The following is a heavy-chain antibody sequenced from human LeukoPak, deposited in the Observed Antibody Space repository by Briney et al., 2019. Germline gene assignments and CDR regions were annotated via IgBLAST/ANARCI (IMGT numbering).Heavy chain of an antibody. CDR3: AKIVTMVRGVIKNYYYGLDV. D-gene: IGHD3-10*01. Sequence: GGSLRLSCAASGFTFSSYAMSWVRQAPGNGLEWVSAISGSGGSTYYADSVKGRFTISRDNSKNTLYLQMNSLRAEDTAVYYCAKIVTMVRGVIKNYYYGLDVWGQGTTVTVSS. V-gene: IGHV3-23*01. J-gene: IGHJ6*02. CDR2: ISGSGGST. CDR1: GFTFSSYA.